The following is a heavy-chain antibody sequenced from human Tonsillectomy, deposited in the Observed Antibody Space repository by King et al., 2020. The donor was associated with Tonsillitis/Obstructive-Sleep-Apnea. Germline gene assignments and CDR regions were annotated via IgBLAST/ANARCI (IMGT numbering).Heavy chain of an antibody. CDR1: GGSVSSGSYY. V-gene: IGHV4-61*01. CDR3: ARVAIFGVVPSFDY. D-gene: IGHD3-3*01. Sequence: QLQESGPGLVKPSETLSLTCTVSGGSVSSGSYYWSWIRQPPGKGLEWIGYIYYSGSTNYNPSLKSRVTIPVDTSKNQFSLNLTSVTAADTAVYYCARVAIFGVVPSFDYWGQGTLVTGSS. J-gene: IGHJ4*02. CDR2: IYYSGST.